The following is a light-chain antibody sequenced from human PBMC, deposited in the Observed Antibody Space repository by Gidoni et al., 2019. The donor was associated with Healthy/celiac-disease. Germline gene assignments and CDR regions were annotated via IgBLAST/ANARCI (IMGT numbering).Light chain of an antibody. CDR3: AAWDDSLNGWV. Sequence: QSVLTQPPSPSGTPGQRVTSSCSGSSSHIGSNTVNWYQQLPGTAPKLLIYSNNQRPSGVPDRFSGSKSGTSASLAISGLQSEDEADYYCAAWDDSLNGWVFGGGTKLTVL. CDR2: SNN. V-gene: IGLV1-44*01. CDR1: SSHIGSNT. J-gene: IGLJ3*02.